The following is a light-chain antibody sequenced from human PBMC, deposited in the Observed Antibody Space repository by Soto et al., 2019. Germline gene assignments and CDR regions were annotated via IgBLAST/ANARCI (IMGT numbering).Light chain of an antibody. J-gene: IGLJ2*01. Sequence: QPVLTQPPSVSGAPGQRVTISCTGSSSNIGAGYDVHWYQQLPGTAPKLLIYGNSNRPSGVPDRFSGSKSGPSASLAITGLQAEDEADYYCQSYDSSVVFGGGTQPTVL. CDR1: SSNIGAGYD. CDR2: GNS. CDR3: QSYDSSVV. V-gene: IGLV1-40*01.